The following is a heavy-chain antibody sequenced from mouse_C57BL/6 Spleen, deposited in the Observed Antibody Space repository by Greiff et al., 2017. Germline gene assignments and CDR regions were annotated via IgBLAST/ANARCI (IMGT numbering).Heavy chain of an antibody. CDR2: ISGGGGNT. V-gene: IGHV5-9*01. J-gene: IGHJ1*03. CDR1: GFTFSSYT. D-gene: IGHD2-2*01. CDR3: ARHRGLRQGSYWYFDV. Sequence: EVKLVESGGGLVKPGGSLKLSCAASGFTFSSYTMSWVRQTPEKRLEWVATISGGGGNTYYPDSVKGRFTISRDNAKNTLYLQMSSLRSEDTALYYCARHRGLRQGSYWYFDVWGTGTTVTVSS.